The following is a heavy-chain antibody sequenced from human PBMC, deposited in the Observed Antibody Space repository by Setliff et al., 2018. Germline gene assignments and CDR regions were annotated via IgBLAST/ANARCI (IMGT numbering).Heavy chain of an antibody. CDR1: GFTFSSYW. CDR2: IWYDGNNK. Sequence: GGSLRLSCAASGFTFSSYWMSWVRQAPGKGLEWVAVIWYDGNNKDHADSVKGRFTISRDNANQSLYLQMNSLRAEDTAVYYCARLALTGYDSSGYYYALEYYYYMDVWGKGTTVTVSS. J-gene: IGHJ6*03. CDR3: ARLALTGYDSSGYYYALEYYYYMDV. D-gene: IGHD3-22*01. V-gene: IGHV3-33*08.